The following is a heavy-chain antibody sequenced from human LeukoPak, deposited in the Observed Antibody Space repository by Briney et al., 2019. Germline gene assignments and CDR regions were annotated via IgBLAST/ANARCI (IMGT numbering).Heavy chain of an antibody. D-gene: IGHD3-16*01. V-gene: IGHV4-34*01. CDR3: ARDDNGDFDY. Sequence: PGGSLRLSCAASGFTFSSYEMNWVRQPPGKGLEWIGEINHSGSTNYNPSLKSRVTISVDTSKNQFSLKLSSVTAADTAVYYCARDDNGDFDYWGQGTLVTVSS. CDR1: GFTFSSYE. J-gene: IGHJ4*02. CDR2: INHSGST.